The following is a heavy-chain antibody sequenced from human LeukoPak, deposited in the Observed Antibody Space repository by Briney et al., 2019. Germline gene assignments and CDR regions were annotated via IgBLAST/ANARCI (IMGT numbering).Heavy chain of an antibody. Sequence: GGSLRLSCAASGFTFSSYSMNWVRQAPGKGLKWLSYISSSSSSIHYADSVKGRFTISRDNAKNSVHLQMNSLRDEDTAVYYCSRGRRGSSYWYFDLWGRGTLVTASS. V-gene: IGHV3-48*02. CDR2: ISSSSSSI. D-gene: IGHD3-10*01. CDR1: GFTFSSYS. CDR3: SRGRRGSSYWYFDL. J-gene: IGHJ2*01.